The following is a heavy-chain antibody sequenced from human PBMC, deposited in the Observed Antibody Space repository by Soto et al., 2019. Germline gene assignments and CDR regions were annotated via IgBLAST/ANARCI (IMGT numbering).Heavy chain of an antibody. CDR3: ARGRYYDSSGYYGY. CDR2: IYYSGST. CDR1: GGSISSSSYY. D-gene: IGHD3-22*01. Sequence: PSETLSLTCTVSGGSISSSSYYWGWIRQPPGKGLEWIGSIYYSGSTYYNPSLKSRVTISVDTSKNQFSLKLSSVAAADTAVYYCARGRYYDSSGYYGYWGQGNLVTVSS. J-gene: IGHJ4*02. V-gene: IGHV4-39*01.